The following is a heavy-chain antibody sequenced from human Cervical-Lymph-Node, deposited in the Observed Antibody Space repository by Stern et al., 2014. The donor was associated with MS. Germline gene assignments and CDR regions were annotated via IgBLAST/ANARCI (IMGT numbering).Heavy chain of an antibody. D-gene: IGHD4-17*01. V-gene: IGHV3-30*18. Sequence: DQLVESGGGVVQPGRSLRLSCAASGFTFNKSGMHWVRQAPGKGLEWVAVISYGGDNQNYADSVKGRFTISRDNTEKTVYLQLNSLRPEDTAVYYCVKPARTSDYGDALDVWGQGTLVTVST. J-gene: IGHJ3*01. CDR1: GFTFNKSG. CDR3: VKPARTSDYGDALDV. CDR2: ISYGGDNQ.